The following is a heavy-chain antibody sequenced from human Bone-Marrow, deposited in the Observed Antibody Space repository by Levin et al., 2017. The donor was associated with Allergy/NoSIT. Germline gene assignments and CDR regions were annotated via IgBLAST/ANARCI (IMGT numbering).Heavy chain of an antibody. D-gene: IGHD2-15*01. Sequence: GESLKISCAASGFTFNNYAMHWVRQAPGKGLEWVAFISYDGNTQYYADSVKGRFTVSRDNSNNTLHLQMNSLRVEDTAIYYCAKDTYTCSGGSCYFFDYWGQGALVTVSS. J-gene: IGHJ4*02. CDR1: GFTFNNYA. V-gene: IGHV3-30*04. CDR2: ISYDGNTQ. CDR3: AKDTYTCSGGSCYFFDY.